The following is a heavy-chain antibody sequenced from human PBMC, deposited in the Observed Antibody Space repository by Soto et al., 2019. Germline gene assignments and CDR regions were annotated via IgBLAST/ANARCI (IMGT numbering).Heavy chain of an antibody. D-gene: IGHD3-9*01. CDR1: GGSISSYY. CDR2: IYYSGST. J-gene: IGHJ4*02. Sequence: SETLSLTCTVSGGSISSYYWSWIRQPPGKGLEWIGYIYYSGSTNYNPSLKSRVTISVDTSKNQFSLKLSSVTAADTAVYYCARWPDYDILTGYSDYWGQGTLVTVSS. V-gene: IGHV4-59*01. CDR3: ARWPDYDILTGYSDY.